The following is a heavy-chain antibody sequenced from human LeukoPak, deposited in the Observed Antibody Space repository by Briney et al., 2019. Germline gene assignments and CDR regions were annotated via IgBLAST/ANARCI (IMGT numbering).Heavy chain of an antibody. Sequence: GGSLRLSCAASGLPFSSYVMSWVRQAPGKGLEWVSAISGSGGSTYYADSVKGRFTISRDNSKNTLYLQMNSLRAEDTAVYYCAKDRAIFGVVITIDYWGQGTLVTVSS. CDR1: GLPFSSYV. V-gene: IGHV3-23*01. CDR2: ISGSGGST. CDR3: AKDRAIFGVVITIDY. D-gene: IGHD3-3*01. J-gene: IGHJ4*02.